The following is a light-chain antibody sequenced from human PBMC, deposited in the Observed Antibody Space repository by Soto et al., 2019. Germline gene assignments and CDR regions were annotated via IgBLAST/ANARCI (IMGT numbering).Light chain of an antibody. V-gene: IGKV4-1*01. CDR2: WAS. CDR3: QQYYDTRS. Sequence: IVMTQSPDSLAVSLGERATINCKSSQSVLYGSNSKNYLAWYQQKPGQPPKLLIYWASTRESGVPDRFSGSGSGTDFTLTTSSLQAEDVAVYYCQQYYDTRSFGQGTKLEIK. J-gene: IGKJ2*01. CDR1: QSVLYGSNSKNY.